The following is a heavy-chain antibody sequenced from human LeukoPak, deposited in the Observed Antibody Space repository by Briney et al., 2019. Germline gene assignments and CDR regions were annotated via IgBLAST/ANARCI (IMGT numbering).Heavy chain of an antibody. Sequence: ASVKVSCKTSGFTFRGYYMHWVRQAPGQGLEWMGWINPNTGDTNYAQKFQGRVTMTRDTSIGTAYIELTRLRSDDTAIYYCAASRGTVTEYWGQGTLVTVSS. V-gene: IGHV1-2*02. CDR2: INPNTGDT. D-gene: IGHD4-17*01. J-gene: IGHJ4*02. CDR3: AASRGTVTEY. CDR1: GFTFRGYY.